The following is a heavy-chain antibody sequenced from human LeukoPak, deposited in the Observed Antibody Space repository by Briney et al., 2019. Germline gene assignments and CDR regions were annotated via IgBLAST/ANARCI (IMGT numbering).Heavy chain of an antibody. D-gene: IGHD3-3*01. CDR2: IRYDGSNK. Sequence: ETGGSLRLSCAASGFTFSSYGMHWVRQAPGKGLEWVAFIRYDGSNKYYADSVKGRFTISRDNSKNTLYLQMNSLRAEDTAVCYCAKGVRFLEWLPFDPWGQGTLVTVSS. CDR3: AKGVRFLEWLPFDP. J-gene: IGHJ5*02. V-gene: IGHV3-30*02. CDR1: GFTFSSYG.